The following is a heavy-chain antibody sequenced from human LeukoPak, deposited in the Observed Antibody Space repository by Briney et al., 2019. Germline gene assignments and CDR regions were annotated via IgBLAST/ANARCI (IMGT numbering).Heavy chain of an antibody. CDR1: GGSVSSGSNY. V-gene: IGHV4-61*01. J-gene: IGHJ5*02. CDR3: ARAAWIQLSGTETNWFDP. D-gene: IGHD5-18*01. CDR2: IYYSGST. Sequence: SETLSLTCTVSGGSVSSGSNYWSWIRQPPGKGLEWIGYIYYSGSTNYNPSLKSRVTISVDTSKNQFSLKLSSVTAADTAVYYSARAAWIQLSGTETNWFDPWGQGTLVTVSS.